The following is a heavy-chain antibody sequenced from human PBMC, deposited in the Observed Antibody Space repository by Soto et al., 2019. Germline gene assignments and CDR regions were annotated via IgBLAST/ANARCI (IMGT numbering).Heavy chain of an antibody. CDR1: GYTFTHYY. CDR3: ARDLAAGDH. Sequence: QVQLVQSRAEVKKPGASVKLSCRTSGYTFTHYYIHGVRQAPGQGLEWLAIINPASGSTNYAQDFQGRLTLTRDTSTTTVYMELSGLRAEDTAIFYCARDLAAGDHWGQGTLVTVSS. V-gene: IGHV1-46*01. CDR2: INPASGST. J-gene: IGHJ4*02. D-gene: IGHD6-13*01.